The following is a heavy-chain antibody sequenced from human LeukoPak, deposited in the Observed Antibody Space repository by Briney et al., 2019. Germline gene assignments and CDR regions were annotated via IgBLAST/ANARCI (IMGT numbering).Heavy chain of an antibody. D-gene: IGHD6-13*01. J-gene: IGHJ5*02. Sequence: PSETLSLTCTVSGYSISSGYYWGWIRQPPGKGLEWIGSIYHSGITHYNPSLKSRVTISLDTSKKQLSLKLSSVTAADTAVYYCARKGGGQLVNTRRWFDPWGQGTLVTVSS. V-gene: IGHV4-38-2*02. CDR1: GYSISSGYY. CDR2: IYHSGIT. CDR3: ARKGGGQLVNTRRWFDP.